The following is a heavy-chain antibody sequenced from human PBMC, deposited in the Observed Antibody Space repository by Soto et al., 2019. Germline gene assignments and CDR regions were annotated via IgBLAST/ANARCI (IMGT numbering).Heavy chain of an antibody. D-gene: IGHD3-22*01. V-gene: IGHV1-69*13. Sequence: SVKVSCKASGGTFSSYAISWVRQAPGQGLEWMGGIIPIFGTANYAQKFQGRVTITADESTSTAYMELSSLRSEDTAVYFCARVKVTSSGYPLSELDYWGQGTLVTVSS. J-gene: IGHJ4*02. CDR3: ARVKVTSSGYPLSELDY. CDR1: GGTFSSYA. CDR2: IIPIFGTA.